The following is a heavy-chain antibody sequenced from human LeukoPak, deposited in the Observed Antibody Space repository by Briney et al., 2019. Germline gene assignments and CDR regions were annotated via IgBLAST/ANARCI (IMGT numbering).Heavy chain of an antibody. V-gene: IGHV1-69*13. CDR2: IIPIFGTA. Sequence: ASAKVSCKASGGTFSSYAISWVRQAPGQGLEWMGGIIPIFGTANYAQKFQGRVTITADESTSTAYMELSSLRSEDTAVYYCAVAYDYVWGSYRRNKVYYFDYWGQGTLVTVSS. CDR3: AVAYDYVWGSYRRNKVYYFDY. CDR1: GGTFSSYA. J-gene: IGHJ4*02. D-gene: IGHD3-16*02.